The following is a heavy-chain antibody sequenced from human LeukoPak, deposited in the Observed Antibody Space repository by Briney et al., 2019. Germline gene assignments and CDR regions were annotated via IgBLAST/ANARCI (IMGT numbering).Heavy chain of an antibody. Sequence: PGGSLRLSCAASGFTFSSFAMSWVRQAPGKGLEWVSTISGSGGSTSYADSVKGRFTISRDNSKNTLYLQMSSLRAEDTALYYCAKNSRSSGYYLDYWGKGTLVTVSS. CDR1: GFTFSSFA. J-gene: IGHJ4*02. D-gene: IGHD3-22*01. CDR2: ISGSGGST. V-gene: IGHV3-23*01. CDR3: AKNSRSSGYYLDY.